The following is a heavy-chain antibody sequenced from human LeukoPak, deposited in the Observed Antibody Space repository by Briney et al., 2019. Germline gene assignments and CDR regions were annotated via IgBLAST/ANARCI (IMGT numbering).Heavy chain of an antibody. CDR1: GFTFSISN. J-gene: IGHJ4*02. CDR3: ARDDSSGYYYGYFDY. D-gene: IGHD3-22*01. V-gene: IGHV3-48*02. CDR2: ISAGGTI. Sequence: GGSLRLSCAASGFTFSISNMTWVRQAPGKGLEWVSYISAGGTIYYADSVRGRFTISRDNAKNSLYLQMNSLRDEDTAVYYCARDDSSGYYYGYFDYWGQGTLVTVSS.